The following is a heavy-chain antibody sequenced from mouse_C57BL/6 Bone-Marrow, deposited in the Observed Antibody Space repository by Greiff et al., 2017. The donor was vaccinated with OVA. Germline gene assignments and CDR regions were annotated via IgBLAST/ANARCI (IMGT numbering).Heavy chain of an antibody. J-gene: IGHJ3*01. CDR3: ARHDYYGSRTWFAY. V-gene: IGHV5-12*01. Sequence: EVKLVESGGGLVQPGGSLKLSCAASGFTFSDYYMYWVRQTPEKRLEWVAYISNGGGSTYYPDTVKGRFTISRDNAKNTLYLQMSRLKSEDTAMYYCARHDYYGSRTWFAYWGQGTLVTVSA. CDR1: GFTFSDYY. D-gene: IGHD1-1*01. CDR2: ISNGGGST.